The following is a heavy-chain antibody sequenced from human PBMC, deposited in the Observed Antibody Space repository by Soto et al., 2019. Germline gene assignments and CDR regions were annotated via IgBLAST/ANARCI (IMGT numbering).Heavy chain of an antibody. V-gene: IGHV4-34*01. D-gene: IGHD3-10*01. CDR1: GGSFSGYY. J-gene: IGHJ6*03. CDR3: ARLWGPMVRGIGYYYYYYMDV. CDR2: INHSGST. Sequence: SETLSLTCAVYGGSFSGYYWSWIRQPPGKGLEWIGEINHSGSTNYNPSLKSRVTISVDTSKNQFSLKLSSVTAADTAVYYCARLWGPMVRGIGYYYYYYMDVWGKGTTVTVSS.